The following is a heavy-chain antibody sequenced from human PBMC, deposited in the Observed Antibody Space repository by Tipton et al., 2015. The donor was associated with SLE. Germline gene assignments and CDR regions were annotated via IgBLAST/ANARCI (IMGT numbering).Heavy chain of an antibody. V-gene: IGHV3-33*08. Sequence: SLRLSCAASGFTFSSYGMHWVRQAPGKGLEWVAVIWYDGSNKYYADSVKGRFTISRDNSKNTLYLQMNSLRAEDTAVYYCAREGIYYGSGTYWYFDLGGRGTLVTVSS. CDR2: IWYDGSNK. J-gene: IGHJ2*01. D-gene: IGHD3-10*01. CDR1: GFTFSSYG. CDR3: AREGIYYGSGTYWYFDL.